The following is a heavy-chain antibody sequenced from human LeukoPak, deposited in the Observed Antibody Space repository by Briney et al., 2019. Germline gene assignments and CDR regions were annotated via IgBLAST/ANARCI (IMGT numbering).Heavy chain of an antibody. CDR2: VNPKSGGT. CDR3: ASTHDYGDYPDAFDI. V-gene: IGHV1-2*02. D-gene: IGHD4-17*01. Sequence: ASVKVSCKASGYTFTSYYMHWVRQAPGQGLEWMGSVNPKSGGTNYAQKFQGRVTMTTDTAISTGYMELSSLRSDDTAVYYCASTHDYGDYPDAFDIWGQGTMVTVSS. CDR1: GYTFTSYY. J-gene: IGHJ3*02.